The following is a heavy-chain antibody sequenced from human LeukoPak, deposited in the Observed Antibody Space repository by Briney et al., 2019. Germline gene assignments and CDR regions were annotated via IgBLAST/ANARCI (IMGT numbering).Heavy chain of an antibody. V-gene: IGHV1-69*05. CDR1: GGTFSSYA. Sequence: SVKVSRKASGGTFSSYAISWVRQAPGQGLEWMGGIIPIFGTANYAQKFRGRVTITTDESTSTAYMELSSLRSEDTAVYYCARDSPYYDFWSGSAPSSYYYYMDVWGKGTTVTVSS. D-gene: IGHD3-3*01. CDR2: IIPIFGTA. J-gene: IGHJ6*03. CDR3: ARDSPYYDFWSGSAPSSYYYYMDV.